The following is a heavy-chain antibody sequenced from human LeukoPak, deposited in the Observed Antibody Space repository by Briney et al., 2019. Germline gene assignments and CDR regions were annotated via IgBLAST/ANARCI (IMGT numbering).Heavy chain of an antibody. J-gene: IGHJ4*02. CDR3: ASHPRDSSGYYHLGVDY. V-gene: IGHV4-59*01. D-gene: IGHD3-22*01. CDR2: IYYSGST. Sequence: SETLSLTCTVSGGSISSYYWSWIRQPPGKGLEWIGYIYYSGSTNYNPSLKSRVTISVDTSKNQFSLKLNSVTAADTAVYYCASHPRDSSGYYHLGVDYWGQGTLVTVSS. CDR1: GGSISSYY.